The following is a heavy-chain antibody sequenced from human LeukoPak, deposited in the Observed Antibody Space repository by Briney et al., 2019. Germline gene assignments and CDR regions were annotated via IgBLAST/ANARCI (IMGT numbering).Heavy chain of an antibody. J-gene: IGHJ6*03. CDR3: ASGPYYGSGSYYLQVHYYYMDV. D-gene: IGHD3-10*01. CDR1: GFTVSSNY. CDR2: IYSGGST. V-gene: IGHV3-53*01. Sequence: GGSLRLSCAASGFTVSSNYMSWVRQAPGKGLEWVSLIYSGGSTYYADSVKGRFTISRDNSKNTLYLQMNSLRAEDTAVYYCASGPYYGSGSYYLQVHYYYMDVWGKGTTVTISS.